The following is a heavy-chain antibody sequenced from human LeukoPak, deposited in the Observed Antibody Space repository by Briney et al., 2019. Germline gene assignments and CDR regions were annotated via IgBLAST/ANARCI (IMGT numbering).Heavy chain of an antibody. CDR3: ARAVGAYYFDY. CDR2: IYSGGST. V-gene: IGHV3-66*01. CDR1: GITVSSNY. J-gene: IGHJ4*02. Sequence: TGGSLRLSCAGTGITVSSNYMSWVRQAPGKGLEWVSVIYSGGSTYYAGSVKGRFTISRDNSKNTPYLQMNSLRAEDTAVYYCARAVGAYYFDYWGQETLVTASS. D-gene: IGHD3-16*01.